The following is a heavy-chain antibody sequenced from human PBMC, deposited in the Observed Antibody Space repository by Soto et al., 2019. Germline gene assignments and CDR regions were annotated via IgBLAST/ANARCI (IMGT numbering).Heavy chain of an antibody. V-gene: IGHV4-31*03. J-gene: IGHJ5*02. CDR3: ARVGGIEWFEP. CDR2: IYYSGST. Sequence: QVQLQESGPGLVQPSQTRSLTCTVSGGSISSGGYYWSWIRQHPGKGLEWIGYIYYSGSTYYNPSLKSRVTISVDTSKNPFSLKLSSVTAADTAGYSCARVGGIEWFEPWGQGTMVTVSS. CDR1: GGSISSGGYY. D-gene: IGHD3-16*01.